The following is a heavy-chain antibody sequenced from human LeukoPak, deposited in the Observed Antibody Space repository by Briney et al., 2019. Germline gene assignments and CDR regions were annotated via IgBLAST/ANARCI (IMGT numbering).Heavy chain of an antibody. CDR3: ARDLSYDSSGPDAFDI. D-gene: IGHD3-22*01. CDR2: IYTSGST. CDR1: GGSISSYY. V-gene: IGHV4-4*07. Sequence: ASETLSLXCTVSGGSISSYYWSWNRQPAGKGLEWIGRIYTSGSTNYNPSLKSRVTMSVDTSKNQFSLKLSSVTAADTAVYYCARDLSYDSSGPDAFDIWGRGTMVTVSS. J-gene: IGHJ3*02.